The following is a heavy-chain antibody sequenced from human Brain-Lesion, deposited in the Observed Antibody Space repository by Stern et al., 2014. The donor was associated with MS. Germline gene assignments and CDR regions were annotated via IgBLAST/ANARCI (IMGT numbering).Heavy chain of an antibody. CDR2: IYYSGFT. Sequence: QLQLQESGPGLVKPSETLSLTCTVSGGSISSSTYYWAWIRQPPGKGLEWIGNIYYSGFTYYNPSLKSRVTISLDMFKNQFSLKLSSVTAADTAIYYCARHDSVPRPSQLYSARDRGPGYFDYWGQGTLVTVSS. J-gene: IGHJ4*02. V-gene: IGHV4-39*01. D-gene: IGHD1-26*01. CDR3: ARHDSVPRPSQLYSARDRGPGYFDY. CDR1: GGSISSSTYY.